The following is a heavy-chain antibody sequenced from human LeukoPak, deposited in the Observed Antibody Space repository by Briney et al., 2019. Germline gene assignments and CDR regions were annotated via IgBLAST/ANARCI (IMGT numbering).Heavy chain of an antibody. Sequence: GGSLRLSCAASGFTFSSYSMNWVRQAPGEGLEWGSSPNSSSSYIYYADSVKGRFTISRDNAKNSLYLQMNSLRAEDTAVYYCARFSGYCSSTSCTPGDWGQGTLVTVSS. CDR3: ARFSGYCSSTSCTPGD. CDR1: GFTFSSYS. V-gene: IGHV3-21*01. D-gene: IGHD2-2*01. J-gene: IGHJ4*02. CDR2: PNSSSSYI.